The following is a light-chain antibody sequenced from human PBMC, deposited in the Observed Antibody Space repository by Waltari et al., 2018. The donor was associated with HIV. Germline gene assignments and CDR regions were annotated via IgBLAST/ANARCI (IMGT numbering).Light chain of an antibody. CDR2: DVT. Sequence: QSALTQPASVSGSPGQSIPISCAGTSSAVGGYNYVPWFQQHPGKAPKLIIYDVTNRPPGVFNRFSGSKSGNTASLTISGLQAEDEADYYCTSYTNIRTWVFGGGTKLTVL. J-gene: IGLJ3*02. CDR1: SSAVGGYNY. CDR3: TSYTNIRTWV. V-gene: IGLV2-14*03.